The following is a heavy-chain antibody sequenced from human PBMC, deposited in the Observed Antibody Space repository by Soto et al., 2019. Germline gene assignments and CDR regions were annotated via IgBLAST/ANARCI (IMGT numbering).Heavy chain of an antibody. Sequence: EVQLLESGGGLVQPGGSLRLSCAASGVTFTSYAMTWVRQVPGEGLQWVSSISKSGDSTYYADSVKGRFITSRDNSKNTLDLQMNSLRAEDTAIYYCAKGSFGFDYWGQGTLVTVSS. CDR2: ISKSGDST. CDR3: AKGSFGFDY. J-gene: IGHJ4*02. D-gene: IGHD3-10*01. V-gene: IGHV3-23*01. CDR1: GVTFTSYA.